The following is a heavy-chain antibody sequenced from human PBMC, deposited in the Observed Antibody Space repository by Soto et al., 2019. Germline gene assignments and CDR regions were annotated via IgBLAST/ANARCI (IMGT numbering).Heavy chain of an antibody. CDR3: AKDILRWFGVLLPHLDC. Sequence: EVELWESGGGLVQPGGSLRLSCAASGFTFSDYAMHWVRQAPGKGLEWVSTITGRDGVTYYADSVRGRFTISRDDPRHTLFLQMNSLRDEDTATYYCAKDILRWFGVLLPHLDCWGQGTLVTVSS. V-gene: IGHV3-23*01. D-gene: IGHD3-10*01. J-gene: IGHJ4*02. CDR2: ITGRDGVT. CDR1: GFTFSDYA.